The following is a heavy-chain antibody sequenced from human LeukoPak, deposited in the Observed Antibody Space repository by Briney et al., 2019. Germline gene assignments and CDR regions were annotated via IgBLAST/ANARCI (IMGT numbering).Heavy chain of an antibody. CDR3: ARDVLLWFGGDYFDY. J-gene: IGHJ4*02. V-gene: IGHV3-30*02. CDR2: IRYDGSNK. CDR1: GFTFSSYG. D-gene: IGHD3-10*01. Sequence: PGGSLRLSCAASGFTFSSYGMHWVRQAPGKGLEWVAFIRYDGSNKYYADSVKGRFTISRDNSKNTLYLQMNSLRAEDTAVYYCARDVLLWFGGDYFDYWGQGTLVTVSS.